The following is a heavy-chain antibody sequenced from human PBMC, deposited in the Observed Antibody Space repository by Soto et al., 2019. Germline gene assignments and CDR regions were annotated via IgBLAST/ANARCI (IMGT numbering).Heavy chain of an antibody. V-gene: IGHV5-51*01. J-gene: IGHJ4*02. D-gene: IGHD1-7*01. CDR2: ILPGDSDT. CDR3: ATGGFIGTPPAY. CDR1: GYNFGGYW. Sequence: GESLKISCKASGYNFGGYWIGWVRQVPGKGLEWMGIILPGDSDTRYSPSFQGQVTISADKSISTVHLQWRSLKASDTAIYFCATGGFIGTPPAYWGQGTRVTVSS.